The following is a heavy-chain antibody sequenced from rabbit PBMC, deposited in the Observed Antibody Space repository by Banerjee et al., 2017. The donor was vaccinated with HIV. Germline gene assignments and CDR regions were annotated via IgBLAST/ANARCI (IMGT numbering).Heavy chain of an antibody. V-gene: IGHV1S45*01. J-gene: IGHJ4*01. Sequence: QEQLVEAGGGLVQPEGSLTPTCTASGIDFSSSYYMCWVRQAPGKGLEWIGYINTVSGTTDYANWVNGRVTISKPSPTTVTLQMTSLTAADTAAYFCARDDVGSSYDFNLWGPSTLVTGS. CDR1: GIDFSSSYY. D-gene: IGHD8-1*01. CDR3: ARDDVGSSYDFNL. CDR2: INTVSGTT.